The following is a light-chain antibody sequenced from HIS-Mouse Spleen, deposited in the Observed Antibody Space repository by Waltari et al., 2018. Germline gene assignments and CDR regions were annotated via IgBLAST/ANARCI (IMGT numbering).Light chain of an antibody. Sequence: SYDLTQPPSVSVSPGHTARITSPGDALPKTYAYGYQQKLGQAPVLVIYEDSKRPSGIPERFSGSSSGTMATLTISGAQVEDEADYYCYSTDSSGNHRVFGGGTKLTVL. CDR2: EDS. J-gene: IGLJ2*01. CDR1: ALPKTY. V-gene: IGLV3-10*01. CDR3: YSTDSSGNHRV.